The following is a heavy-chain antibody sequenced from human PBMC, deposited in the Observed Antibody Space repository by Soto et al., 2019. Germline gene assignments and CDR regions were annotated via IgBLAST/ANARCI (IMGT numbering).Heavy chain of an antibody. CDR1: GGSISSYY. D-gene: IGHD3-10*01. V-gene: IGHV4-59*08. CDR3: ARQGFGPLHGLVDV. J-gene: IGHJ6*02. CDR2: VHHSWAS. Sequence: QVQLQESGPGLVKPSETLSLSCTVSGGSISSYYWSWFRQSPGKRMEWIGYVHHSWASSYHPSLQVRVALALVTSKSQFSLKVTSVTATDTSVYYCARQGFGPLHGLVDVWGQGTTVTVSS.